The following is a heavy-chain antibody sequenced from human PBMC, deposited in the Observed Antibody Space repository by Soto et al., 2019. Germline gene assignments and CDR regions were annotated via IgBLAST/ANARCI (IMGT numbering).Heavy chain of an antibody. J-gene: IGHJ6*03. V-gene: IGHV1-8*01. Sequence: QVQLVQSGAEVKKPGASVKVSCKASGYTFTSYDINWVRQATGQGLEWMGWMNPNSGNTGYAQKFQGRVTMTRNTSIITAYMELSSLRSEDTAVYYCARALRPRNENYYYYYMDVWGKGTTVTVSS. D-gene: IGHD1-1*01. CDR1: GYTFTSYD. CDR2: MNPNSGNT. CDR3: ARALRPRNENYYYYYMDV.